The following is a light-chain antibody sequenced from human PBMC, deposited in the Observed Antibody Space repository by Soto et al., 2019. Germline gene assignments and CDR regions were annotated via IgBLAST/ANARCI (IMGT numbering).Light chain of an antibody. CDR1: SSNIGGNS. CDR3: GSWDSSLSASV. Sequence: QSVLTQPPSVSAAPGQKVTISCSGSSSNIGGNSVSWYQQLPGTAPKLLIYDDNKRPSGIPDRFSGSKSGTSATLGITGFQTGDEADYYCGSWDSSLSASVFGTGTKGTVL. V-gene: IGLV1-51*01. J-gene: IGLJ1*01. CDR2: DDN.